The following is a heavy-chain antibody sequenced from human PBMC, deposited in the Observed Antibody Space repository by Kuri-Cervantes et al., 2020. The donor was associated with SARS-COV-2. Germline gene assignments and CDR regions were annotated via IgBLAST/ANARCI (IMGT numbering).Heavy chain of an antibody. Sequence: LSLTCAASGFTFSSYSMNWVRQAPGKGLEWVSSISSSSSYIYYADSVKGRFTSSRDNAKNSLYLQMNSLRAEDTAVYYSARNSGYDFWFDPWGQGTLVTVSS. D-gene: IGHD5-12*01. CDR3: ARNSGYDFWFDP. J-gene: IGHJ5*02. CDR1: GFTFSSYS. CDR2: ISSSSSYI. V-gene: IGHV3-21*01.